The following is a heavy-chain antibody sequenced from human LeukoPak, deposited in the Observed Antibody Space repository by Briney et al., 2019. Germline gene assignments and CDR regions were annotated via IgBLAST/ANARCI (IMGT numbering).Heavy chain of an antibody. D-gene: IGHD3-10*01. J-gene: IGHJ4*02. V-gene: IGHV1-46*01. CDR3: ARDGTGRFGEFFDY. CDR1: GYTFTSYY. CDR2: INPSDGNT. Sequence: ASVKVSCKASGYTFTSYYMHWVRQAPGQGLEWMGIINPSDGNTTYAQRFQGRVTLTRDMSTSTFYMELSSLRSADTAVYYCARDGTGRFGEFFDYWGQGTLVTVSS.